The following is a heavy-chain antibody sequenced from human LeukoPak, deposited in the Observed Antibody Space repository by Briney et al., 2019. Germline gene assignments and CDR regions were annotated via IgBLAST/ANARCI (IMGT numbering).Heavy chain of an antibody. CDR2: ISSSSSTI. Sequence: PGGSLRLSCAASGFTNCVRQAPGKGLEWVSYISSSSSTIYYADSVKCRFTISRDNAKNSLYLQMNSLRDEDTAVFYCAREGAYYGRNFDYWGQGTLVTVSS. D-gene: IGHD3-22*01. V-gene: IGHV3-48*02. CDR3: AREGAYYGRNFDY. J-gene: IGHJ4*02. CDR1: GFT.